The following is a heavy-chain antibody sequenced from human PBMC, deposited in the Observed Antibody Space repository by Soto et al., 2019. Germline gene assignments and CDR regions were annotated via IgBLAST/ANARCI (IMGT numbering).Heavy chain of an antibody. CDR2: IWYDGSNK. V-gene: IGHV3-33*01. CDR3: ARDAGFGYGRHMDV. J-gene: IGHJ6*03. CDR1: GFTFSSCG. D-gene: IGHD5-12*01. Sequence: QVQLVESGGGVVQPGRSLRLSCAASGFTFSSCGMHWVRQTPGKGLEWVAVIWYDGSNKYYADSVKGRFTISRDNSKNTLYLQMNSLRAEDTAVYYCARDAGFGYGRHMDVWGKGTTVTVSS.